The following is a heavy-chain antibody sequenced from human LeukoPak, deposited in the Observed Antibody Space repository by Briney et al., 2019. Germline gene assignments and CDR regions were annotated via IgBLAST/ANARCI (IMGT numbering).Heavy chain of an antibody. D-gene: IGHD5-12*01. Sequence: PSETLSLTCTVSDASISSGGYYWSWIRQHPGKGLEWVGYIYYSGSTYYNPSLKSRVTISIDTSKNQFSLKLSSVTAADTAVYYCARSDIVATIGNYWGQGTLVTVSS. CDR2: IYYSGST. CDR3: ARSDIVATIGNY. J-gene: IGHJ4*02. CDR1: DASISSGGYY. V-gene: IGHV4-31*03.